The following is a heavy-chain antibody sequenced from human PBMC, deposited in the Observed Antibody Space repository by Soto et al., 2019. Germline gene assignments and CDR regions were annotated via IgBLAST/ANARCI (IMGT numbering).Heavy chain of an antibody. D-gene: IGHD2-15*01. CDR3: AKGGGGGRGWFDP. CDR2: ISGSGGST. Sequence: EVQLLESGGGLVQPGGSLRLSCAASGFTFSSYGMSWVRQAPGKGLEWVSHISGSGGSTYYGDSVKGRFTISRDNSKNTLYLQMNSRRAEATAEYYCAKGGGGGRGWFDPWGQGTLVTVSS. CDR1: GFTFSSYG. J-gene: IGHJ5*02. V-gene: IGHV3-23*01.